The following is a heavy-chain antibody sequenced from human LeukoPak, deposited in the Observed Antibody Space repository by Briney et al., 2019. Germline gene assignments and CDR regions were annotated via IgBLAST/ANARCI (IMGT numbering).Heavy chain of an antibody. D-gene: IGHD2-2*01. V-gene: IGHV4-39*07. J-gene: IGHJ5*02. Sequence: SETLSLTCAVSGGSISSSSYYWGWIRQPPGKGLEWIGSIYYSGSTYHNPSLKSRVTISVDTSKNQFSLKLSSVTAADTAVYYCARQQLLEWFDPWGQGTLVTVSS. CDR3: ARQQLLEWFDP. CDR2: IYYSGST. CDR1: GGSISSSSYY.